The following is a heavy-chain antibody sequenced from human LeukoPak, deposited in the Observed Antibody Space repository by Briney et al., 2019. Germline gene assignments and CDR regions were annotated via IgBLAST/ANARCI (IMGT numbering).Heavy chain of an antibody. CDR3: AKGVSSSWSNDAFDI. V-gene: IGHV3-30*18. D-gene: IGHD6-13*01. Sequence: PGGSLRLSCAGSGFTFSSYSMNWVRQAPGKGLEWVAVISYDGSNKYYADSVKGRFTISRDNSKNTLYLQMNSLRTEDTAVYYCAKGVSSSWSNDAFDIWGQGTMVTVSS. CDR2: ISYDGSNK. J-gene: IGHJ3*02. CDR1: GFTFSSYS.